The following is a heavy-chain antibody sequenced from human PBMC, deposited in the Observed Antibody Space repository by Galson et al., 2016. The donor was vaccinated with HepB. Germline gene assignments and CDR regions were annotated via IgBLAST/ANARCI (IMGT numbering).Heavy chain of an antibody. CDR1: GGSIDTVAFY. J-gene: IGHJ5*02. CDR3: ARSTAVSGRRSWGYLDP. D-gene: IGHD6-19*01. V-gene: IGHV4-39*01. CDR2: IYHTGST. Sequence: LTCTLSGGSIDTVAFYWAWIRQTPGKGLEWIGSIYHTGSTYLSASLKSRVIMSVDKSMNQFSLTLRSLTVAHSAVYYCARSTAVSGRRSWGYLDPWGQGTLVSVSS.